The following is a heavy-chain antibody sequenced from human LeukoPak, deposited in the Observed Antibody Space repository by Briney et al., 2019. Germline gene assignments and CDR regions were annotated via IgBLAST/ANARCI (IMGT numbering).Heavy chain of an antibody. CDR1: GYSFTSYW. CDR3: ARQYSSGWYDGYFDY. D-gene: IGHD6-19*01. Sequence: GESLKISCKGSGYSFTSYWIGWVRQMPGKDLEWMGIIYPGDSDTRYSPSFQGQVTISADKSISTAYLQWSSLKASDTAMYYCARQYSSGWYDGYFDYWGQGTLVTVSS. CDR2: IYPGDSDT. V-gene: IGHV5-51*01. J-gene: IGHJ4*02.